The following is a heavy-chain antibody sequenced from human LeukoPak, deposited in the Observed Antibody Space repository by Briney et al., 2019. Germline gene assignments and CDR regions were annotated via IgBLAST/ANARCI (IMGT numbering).Heavy chain of an antibody. CDR3: GRDPTYRNYFDS. CDR1: GNSLNNYH. D-gene: IGHD1-1*01. J-gene: IGHJ4*02. CDR2: IRPVGDGP. V-gene: IGHV1-46*02. Sequence: EASVKVSCKASGNSLNNYHMHWVRQAPGQGLEWWGIIRPVGDGPSYAQKFQGRVTITRDMSTSTVYMELSSVTSDDTAVYYCGRDPTYRNYFDSWGQGTLVTVSS.